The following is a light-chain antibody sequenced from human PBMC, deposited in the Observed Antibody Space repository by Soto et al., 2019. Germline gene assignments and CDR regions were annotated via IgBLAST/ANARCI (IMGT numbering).Light chain of an antibody. CDR1: SSNIGSNT. J-gene: IGLJ1*01. Sequence: QSVLTQPPSASGTPGQRVTISCSGSSSNIGSNTVSWYQQLPGTAPKLLIYSNNQRPSGVPDQFSGSKSGTSASLAISGLQSEDEADFYCAAWDDSLNVPVYVFGTGTKVTVL. V-gene: IGLV1-44*01. CDR2: SNN. CDR3: AAWDDSLNVPVYV.